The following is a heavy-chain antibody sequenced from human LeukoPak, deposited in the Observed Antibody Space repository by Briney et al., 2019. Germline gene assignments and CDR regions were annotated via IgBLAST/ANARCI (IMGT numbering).Heavy chain of an antibody. CDR1: GGTFNRLA. Sequence: SVKVSCKASGGTFNRLAISWVRQAPGQGLEWMGRIIPIFGTQNYAQKFQGRVTFTTDESTSTAHMELSSLRSEDTAVYYCARGDWNYREGSRTIDYWGQGTLVTVSS. V-gene: IGHV1-69*05. J-gene: IGHJ4*02. CDR3: ARGDWNYREGSRTIDY. CDR2: IIPIFGTQ. D-gene: IGHD1-7*01.